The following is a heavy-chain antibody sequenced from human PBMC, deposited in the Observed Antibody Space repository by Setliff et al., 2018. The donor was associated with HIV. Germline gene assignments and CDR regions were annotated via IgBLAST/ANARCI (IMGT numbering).Heavy chain of an antibody. J-gene: IGHJ6*03. Sequence: SVKVSCKASGYTFTGYHLHWVRQAPGQGLEWMGRIIPMFGTANYAQKFQGRVTITADKSTSTAYMELSSLRSEDTAVYYCARGTRVVGATTHFYYYMDLWGEGTTVTVSS. CDR2: IIPMFGTA. CDR3: ARGTRVVGATTHFYYYMDL. CDR1: GYTFTGYH. D-gene: IGHD1-26*01. V-gene: IGHV1-69*06.